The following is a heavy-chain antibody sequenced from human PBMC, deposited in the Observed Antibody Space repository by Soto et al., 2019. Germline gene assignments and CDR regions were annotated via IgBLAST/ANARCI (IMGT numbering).Heavy chain of an antibody. Sequence: ASVKVSSKASGYTFTSYAMHWVRQAPGQRLEWMGWINAGNGNTKYSQKFQGRVTITRDTSASTAYMELSSLRSEDTAVYYCARLPAAGPYYYYGMDVWGQGTTVTVSS. V-gene: IGHV1-3*01. CDR2: INAGNGNT. CDR1: GYTFTSYA. J-gene: IGHJ6*02. D-gene: IGHD6-13*01. CDR3: ARLPAAGPYYYYGMDV.